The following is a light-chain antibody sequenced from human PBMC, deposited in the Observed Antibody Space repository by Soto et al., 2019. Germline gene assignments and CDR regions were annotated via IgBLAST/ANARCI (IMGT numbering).Light chain of an antibody. CDR2: YAS. CDR3: QHYSNWPPT. J-gene: IGKJ3*01. V-gene: IGKV3-15*01. Sequence: EMVMTQSPATLSVSPGERVTLSCRASESVHRNLAWYQQKPGQGPSLLIYYASTRATGVPDRFTGSGSGTEFTLTIRSLQSEDSGVYHCQHYSNWPPTFGPGTKVEIK. CDR1: ESVHRN.